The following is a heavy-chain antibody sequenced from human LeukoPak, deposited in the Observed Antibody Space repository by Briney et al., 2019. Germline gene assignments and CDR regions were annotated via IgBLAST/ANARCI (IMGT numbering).Heavy chain of an antibody. CDR3: AKLAKYFYGSETYYFFEH. CDR2: IKQDGTEK. D-gene: IGHD3-10*01. J-gene: IGHJ4*02. Sequence: GGSLRLSCAASGFTFSSYEMNWVRQAPGKGLEWVANIKQDGTEKYYVDPVKGRFTISRENAENSLYLQMNSLRVEDTAVYYCAKLAKYFYGSETYYFFEHWGQGTPVTASS. V-gene: IGHV3-7*01. CDR1: GFTFSSYE.